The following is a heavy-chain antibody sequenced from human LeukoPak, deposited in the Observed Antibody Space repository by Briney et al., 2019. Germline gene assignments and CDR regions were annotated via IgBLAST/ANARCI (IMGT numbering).Heavy chain of an antibody. Sequence: ASVKVSCKVSGYTLSELSMDWVRQVPGKGLEWMGGFDPEDGERIYAPKFQGRVTMTEDTATDTAYLELSSLRSEDTAVYYCATVQYEGWFDPWDQGTLVTVSS. CDR3: ATVQYEGWFDP. CDR1: GYTLSELS. V-gene: IGHV1-24*01. J-gene: IGHJ5*02. CDR2: FDPEDGER. D-gene: IGHD3-3*01.